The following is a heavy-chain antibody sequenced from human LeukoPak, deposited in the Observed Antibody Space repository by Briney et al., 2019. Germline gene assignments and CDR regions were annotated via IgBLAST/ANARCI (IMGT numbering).Heavy chain of an antibody. Sequence: SVKVSCKASGYTFTGYYMHWVRQAPGQGLEWMGGIIPIFGTANYAQKFQGRVTITADESTSTAYMELSSLRSEDTAVYYCARDSRAASYSPQFDYWGQGTLVTVSS. J-gene: IGHJ4*02. CDR3: ARDSRAASYSPQFDY. CDR1: GYTFTGYY. V-gene: IGHV1-69*13. D-gene: IGHD1-26*01. CDR2: IIPIFGTA.